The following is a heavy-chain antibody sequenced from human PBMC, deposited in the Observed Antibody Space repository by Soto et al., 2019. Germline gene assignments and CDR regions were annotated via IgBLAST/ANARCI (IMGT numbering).Heavy chain of an antibody. D-gene: IGHD6-19*01. J-gene: IGHJ4*02. CDR1: GFTFGDYT. V-gene: IGHV3-49*04. CDR2: IRGKAYHGTT. Sequence: QAGGSLRLSCTTSGFTFGDYTMSWVRQAPGKGLEWVGFIRGKAYHGTTEYAASVKDRFTISRDDSNGVAYLQMNSLKTEDTAVYFCSRGTYSSGWYWAFNYWGQGTRVTVSS. CDR3: SRGTYSSGWYWAFNY.